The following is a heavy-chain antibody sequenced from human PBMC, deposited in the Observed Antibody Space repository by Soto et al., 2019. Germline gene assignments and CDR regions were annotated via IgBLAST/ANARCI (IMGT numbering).Heavy chain of an antibody. J-gene: IGHJ3*02. CDR3: AKAKGRVAGTVRDAFDI. CDR1: GFTFSSYA. V-gene: IGHV3-23*01. Sequence: VGSLRLSCAASGFTFSSYAMSWVRQAPGKGLEWVSAISGSGGSTYYADSVKGRFTISRDNSKNTLYLQMNSLRAEDTAVYYCAKAKGRVAGTVRDAFDIWGQGTMVTVSS. D-gene: IGHD2-15*01. CDR2: ISGSGGST.